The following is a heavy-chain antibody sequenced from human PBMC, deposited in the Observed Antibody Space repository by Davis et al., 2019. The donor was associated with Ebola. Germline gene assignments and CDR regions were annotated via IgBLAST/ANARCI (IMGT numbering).Heavy chain of an antibody. D-gene: IGHD3-16*01. V-gene: IGHV3-30*04. CDR3: GRGGLNYAMDV. J-gene: IGHJ6*02. CDR1: GFTFSSYS. CDR2: ISYDGSNK. Sequence: GGSLRLSCAASGFTFSSYSMHWVRPAPGKGLEWVAVISYDGSNKYYADSVKGRFTISRDNAKNTLYLQINSLRAEDTAVYYCGRGGLNYAMDVWGQGATVTVSS.